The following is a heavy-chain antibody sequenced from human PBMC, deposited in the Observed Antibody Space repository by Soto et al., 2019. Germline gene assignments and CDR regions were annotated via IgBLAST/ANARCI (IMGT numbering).Heavy chain of an antibody. D-gene: IGHD2-2*01. CDR1: GFTFSSYG. CDR2: IAYDGSNK. J-gene: IGHJ5*02. Sequence: QVQLVESGGGVVQPGRSLRLSFVASGFTFSSYGMHWVRQAPGKGLEWVAVIAYDGSNKYYADSVKGRFTISRDNSKNTLYLQMNSLRAEDTAVYYCAKDNCISTSCYRLYNWFDPWGQGTLVTVSS. V-gene: IGHV3-30*18. CDR3: AKDNCISTSCYRLYNWFDP.